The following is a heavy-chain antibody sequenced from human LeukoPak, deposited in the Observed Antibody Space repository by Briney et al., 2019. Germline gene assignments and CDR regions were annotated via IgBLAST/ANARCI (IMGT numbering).Heavy chain of an antibody. CDR3: ARVTIFLVVIGPTPYYYYYMDV. V-gene: IGHV1-18*01. J-gene: IGHJ6*03. D-gene: IGHD3-3*01. Sequence: ASVKVSCKASGYTFTSYGISWVRQAPGQGLEWMGWISAYNGNTNYAQKLQGRVTMTTDTSTSTAYKEPTSLRPDHPAVYYSARVTIFLVVIGPTPYYYYYMDVWGKGTTVTVSS. CDR2: ISAYNGNT. CDR1: GYTFTSYG.